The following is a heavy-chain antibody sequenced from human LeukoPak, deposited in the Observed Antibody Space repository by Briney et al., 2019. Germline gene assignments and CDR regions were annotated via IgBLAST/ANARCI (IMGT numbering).Heavy chain of an antibody. Sequence: GVSLRLSCAASGFTFSSYAMSWVRQAPGKGLEWVSSISGGGGVTYYADSVQGRFTISRDNSKNTVYLQMNSLRAEDTAVYYCAKEPRVATIEIFDYWGQGTLVTVSS. V-gene: IGHV3-23*01. J-gene: IGHJ4*02. CDR2: ISGGGGVT. CDR3: AKEPRVATIEIFDY. CDR1: GFTFSSYA. D-gene: IGHD5-12*01.